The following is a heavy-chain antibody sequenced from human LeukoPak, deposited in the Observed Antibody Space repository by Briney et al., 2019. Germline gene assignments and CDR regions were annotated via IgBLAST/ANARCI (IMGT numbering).Heavy chain of an antibody. V-gene: IGHV3-21*01. CDR2: ISSSSSYI. J-gene: IGHJ4*02. D-gene: IGHD2-2*02. CDR3: ARGPGGYCSSTSCYTVY. CDR1: GFAFSSYS. Sequence: PGGSLGLSCAASGFAFSSYSMNWVRQAPGKGLEWVSSISSSSSYIYYADSVKGRFTISRDNVKNSLYLQMNSLRAEDTAVYYCARGPGGYCSSTSCYTVYWGQGTLVTVSS.